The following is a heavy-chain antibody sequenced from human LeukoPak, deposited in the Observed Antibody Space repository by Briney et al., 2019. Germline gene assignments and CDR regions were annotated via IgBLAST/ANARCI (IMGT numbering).Heavy chain of an antibody. CDR2: IYYSGST. Sequence: SETLSLTCTVSGGSISSSSYYWGWIRQPPGKGLEWLGSIYYSGSTYYNPSLKSRVTISVDTSKNQFSLKLSSVTAADTAVYYCARLEAYSSSSGGWFDPWGQGTLVTVSS. J-gene: IGHJ5*02. D-gene: IGHD6-6*01. CDR1: GGSISSSSYY. V-gene: IGHV4-39*01. CDR3: ARLEAYSSSSGGWFDP.